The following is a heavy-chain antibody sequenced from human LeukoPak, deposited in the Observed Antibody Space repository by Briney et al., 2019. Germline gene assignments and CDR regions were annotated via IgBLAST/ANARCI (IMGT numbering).Heavy chain of an antibody. CDR1: GYTFTSYA. CDR3: ARDRGDYYDSSGYYYWFDP. V-gene: IGHV1-3*01. D-gene: IGHD3-22*01. CDR2: INAGNGNT. J-gene: IGHJ5*02. Sequence: GASVKVSCKASGYTFTSYAMHWVRQAPGQRLEWMGWINAGNGNTKYSQKFQGRVTITRDTSASTAYMELSSLRSEDTAVYYCARDRGDYYDSSGYYYWFDPWGQGTQVTVSS.